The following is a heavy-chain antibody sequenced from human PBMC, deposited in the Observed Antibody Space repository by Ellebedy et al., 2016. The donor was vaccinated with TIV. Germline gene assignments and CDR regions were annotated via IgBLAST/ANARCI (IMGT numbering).Heavy chain of an antibody. J-gene: IGHJ4*01. D-gene: IGHD6-19*01. CDR1: GGSFSGNY. V-gene: IGHV4-34*01. Sequence: MPSETLSLTCAVYGGSFSGNYWSWIRQPPGKGLAWIGEINHSGSTNSNPSLKSRVTLSVDKSKNQFSLRVTSVTAADSGVYFCARARGYSSAYYDYWGQGALVTVSS. CDR2: INHSGST. CDR3: ARARGYSSAYYDY.